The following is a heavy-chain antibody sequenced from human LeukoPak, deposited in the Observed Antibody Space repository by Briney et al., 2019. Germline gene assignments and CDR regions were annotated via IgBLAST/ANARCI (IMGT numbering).Heavy chain of an antibody. Sequence: GGSLRLSCAAFGFMFSNFWLIWVGRAPGRGLGWVANIYQDGSKKNYVDSVRGRFTISRDNTKNSLYLQMNSLRAEDTAVYYCACTNTLDVWGKGATVTVSS. V-gene: IGHV3-7*03. D-gene: IGHD2-8*01. CDR2: IYQDGSKK. CDR1: GFMFSNFW. J-gene: IGHJ6*04. CDR3: ACTNTLDV.